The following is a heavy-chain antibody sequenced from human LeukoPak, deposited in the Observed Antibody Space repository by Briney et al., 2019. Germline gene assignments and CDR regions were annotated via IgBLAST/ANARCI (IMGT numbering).Heavy chain of an antibody. J-gene: IGHJ5*02. D-gene: IGHD3-16*01. V-gene: IGHV4-59*12. CDR1: GGSISSYY. CDR2: IYYSGST. CDR3: ARGESS. Sequence: SETLSLTCTVSGGSISSYYWSWIRQPPGKGLEWIGYIYYSGSTSYNPSLESRVTISVDTSKSHFSLKLTSVTAADTALYYCARGESSWGQGILVIVSS.